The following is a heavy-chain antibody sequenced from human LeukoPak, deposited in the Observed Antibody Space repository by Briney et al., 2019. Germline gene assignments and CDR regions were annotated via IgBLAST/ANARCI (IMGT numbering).Heavy chain of an antibody. CDR3: ARDSSVGAGY. J-gene: IGHJ4*02. Sequence: GGSLRLSCAASGFTFSDYWMHWVRQAPGKGLVWVSVIYSGGSTYNADSVKGRFTISRDNSKNTLYLQMNSLRAEDTAVYYCARDSSVGAGYWGQGTLVTVSS. CDR1: GFTFSDYW. V-gene: IGHV3-66*01. CDR2: IYSGGST. D-gene: IGHD1-26*01.